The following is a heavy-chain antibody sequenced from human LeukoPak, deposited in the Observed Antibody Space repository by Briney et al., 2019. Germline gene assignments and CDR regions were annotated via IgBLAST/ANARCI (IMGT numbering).Heavy chain of an antibody. V-gene: IGHV3-7*01. Sequence: GGSLRLSCAASGFTFSSYWMSWVRQAPEKGLEWVANIKQDGSEKYYVDSVKGRFTISRDNAKNSLYLQMNSLRAEDTAVYYCARDRGLLWFGEFLSWGQGTLVTVSS. J-gene: IGHJ5*02. CDR3: ARDRGLLWFGEFLS. CDR2: IKQDGSEK. D-gene: IGHD3-10*01. CDR1: GFTFSSYW.